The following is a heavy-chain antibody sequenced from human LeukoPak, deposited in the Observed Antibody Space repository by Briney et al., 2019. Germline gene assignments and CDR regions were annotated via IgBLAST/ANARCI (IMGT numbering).Heavy chain of an antibody. V-gene: IGHV4-38-2*01. CDR3: ARHEEVRRPWDY. CDR2: IYHSGST. CDR1: GYSISSGYY. D-gene: IGHD3-10*01. Sequence: SETLSLTCAVSGYSISSGYYWGWIRQPPGKGLEWIGSIYHSGSTYYNPSLKSRVTISVDTSKNQFSLKLSPVTAADTAVYYCARHEEVRRPWDYWGQGTLVTVSS. J-gene: IGHJ4*02.